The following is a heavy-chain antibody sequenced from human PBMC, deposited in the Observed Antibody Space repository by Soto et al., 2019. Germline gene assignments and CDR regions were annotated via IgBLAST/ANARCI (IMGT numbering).Heavy chain of an antibody. J-gene: IGHJ4*02. CDR1: GGSISSGGYY. Sequence: PSETLYLTCTVSGGSISSGGYYWSWIRQHPGKGLEWIGYIYYSGSTYYNPSLKSRVTISVDTSKNQFSLKLTSVTDADTAVYYCARSAAYYFDYWGQGTLVTVSS. CDR2: IYYSGST. CDR3: ARSAAYYFDY. D-gene: IGHD6-25*01. V-gene: IGHV4-31*03.